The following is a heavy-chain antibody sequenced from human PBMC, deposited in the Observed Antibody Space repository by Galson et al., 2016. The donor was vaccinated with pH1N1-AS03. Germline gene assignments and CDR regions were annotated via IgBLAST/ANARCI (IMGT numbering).Heavy chain of an antibody. D-gene: IGHD5-24*01. CDR3: ARASRWLQIGFDY. CDR2: ILNDGRNK. J-gene: IGHJ4*02. Sequence: SLRLSCAASGFPFSTYAMHWVRQAPGKGLEWVAVILNDGRNKIYADSVKGRLTISRDSSKNILYLEMNSLRAEDTAVYYCARASRWLQIGFDYWGQGTLVTVSS. CDR1: GFPFSTYA. V-gene: IGHV3-30-3*01.